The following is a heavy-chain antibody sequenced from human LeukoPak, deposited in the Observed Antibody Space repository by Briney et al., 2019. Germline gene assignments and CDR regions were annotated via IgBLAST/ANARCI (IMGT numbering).Heavy chain of an antibody. CDR1: GYTFTGCF. J-gene: IGHJ4*02. V-gene: IGHV1-2*02. CDR3: ARSAYNYGYVYFDH. Sequence: GASVKVSCKASGYTFTGCFIHYVRQAPGQGLEWMGWIDPNSDNIRYSETFKDRVTMTRDTSTNTAYMELSWLRAYDTAVYYCARSAYNYGYVYFDHWGQGTLVIVSS. D-gene: IGHD5-18*01. CDR2: IDPNSDNI.